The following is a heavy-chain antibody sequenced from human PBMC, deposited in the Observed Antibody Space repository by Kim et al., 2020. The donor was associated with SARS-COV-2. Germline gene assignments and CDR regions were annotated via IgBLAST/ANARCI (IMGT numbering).Heavy chain of an antibody. CDR1: GGSLSSSSYY. D-gene: IGHD6-19*01. V-gene: IGHV4-39*01. CDR2: AYYIGNT. CDR3: AGHQGYCRGWYVASYY. J-gene: IGHJ6*01. Sequence: SETLSLTCTVSGGSLSSSSYYWGWIRQPPGKGLEWIGTAYYIGNTYYNPSLKSRVTISVDTSKNQFSLKLGSVTAADTVVYYWAGHQGYCRGWYVASYY.